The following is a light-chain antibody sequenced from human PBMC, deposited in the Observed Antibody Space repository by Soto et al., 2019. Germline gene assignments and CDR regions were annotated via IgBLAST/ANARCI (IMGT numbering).Light chain of an antibody. CDR3: QQYNSYWT. J-gene: IGKJ1*01. CDR1: QSISSW. V-gene: IGKV1-5*03. CDR2: KAS. Sequence: IKMTQSPSTLSASVGDRVTITFRASQSISSWLAWYQQKPGKAPKLLIYKASSLESGVPSRFSGSGSGTEFTLTISSLQPDDFATYYCQQYNSYWTFGQGTKVDIK.